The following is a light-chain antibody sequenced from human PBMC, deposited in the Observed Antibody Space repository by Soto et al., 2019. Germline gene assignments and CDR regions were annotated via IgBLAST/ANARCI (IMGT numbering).Light chain of an antibody. Sequence: DIQLTQSLSFLSASVGDRVTITCRASQGISSYLAWYQQKPGKAPKLLIYAASTLQSGVPSRFRGSGSGTEFTLTISSLQPEDFATYYCQQLNSYPRTFGQGTTVEIK. CDR2: AAS. J-gene: IGKJ1*01. V-gene: IGKV1-9*01. CDR1: QGISSY. CDR3: QQLNSYPRT.